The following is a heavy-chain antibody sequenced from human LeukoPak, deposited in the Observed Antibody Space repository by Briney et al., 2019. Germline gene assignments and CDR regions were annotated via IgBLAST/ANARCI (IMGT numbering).Heavy chain of an antibody. J-gene: IGHJ6*02. Sequence: GGSLRLSCVGSGFTSIAYALTWARQAPGKGLEWVSGTSGGGVTTYYADSVRGRFTISRDNSKNTLYLQMNSLRADDTAIYYCARNQQLGGHSYYYYGMDVWGQGTTVTVSS. CDR1: GFTSIAYA. CDR3: ARNQQLGGHSYYYYGMDV. D-gene: IGHD3-16*01. CDR2: TSGGGVTT. V-gene: IGHV3-23*01.